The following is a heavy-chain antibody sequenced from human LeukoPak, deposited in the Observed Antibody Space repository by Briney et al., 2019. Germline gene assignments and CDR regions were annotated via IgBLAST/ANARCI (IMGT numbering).Heavy chain of an antibody. D-gene: IGHD3-22*01. V-gene: IGHV1-46*01. Sequence: ASVKVSCKASGYTFTSYYMHWVRQAPGQGLEWMGIINPSGGSTSYAQKFQGRVTMTRDTATSTVYMELSSLRSEDTAVYYCARVPDYYDSSGYPDYWGQGTLVTVSS. CDR2: INPSGGST. J-gene: IGHJ4*02. CDR1: GYTFTSYY. CDR3: ARVPDYYDSSGYPDY.